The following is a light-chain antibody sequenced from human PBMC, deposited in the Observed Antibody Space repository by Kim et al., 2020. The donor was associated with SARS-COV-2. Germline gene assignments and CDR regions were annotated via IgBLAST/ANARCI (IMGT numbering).Light chain of an antibody. CDR2: QDS. CDR3: QAWDSTMPYV. V-gene: IGLV3-1*01. CDR1: KLGDKY. J-gene: IGLJ1*01. Sequence: SYELTQPPSVSVSPGQTASITCSGDKLGDKYACWYQQKPGQSPVLVIYQDSKRPSGIPERFSGSNSGNTATLTISGTQAMDEADYYCQAWDSTMPYVFGT.